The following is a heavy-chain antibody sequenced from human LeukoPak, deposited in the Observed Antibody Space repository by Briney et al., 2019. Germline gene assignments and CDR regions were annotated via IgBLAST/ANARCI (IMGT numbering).Heavy chain of an antibody. CDR2: LNWNGDST. CDR3: AGVVGYSNGWYYFDY. D-gene: IGHD6-19*01. CDR1: GFTFDDFG. V-gene: IGHV3-20*01. J-gene: IGHJ4*02. Sequence: GGSLRLSCAASGFTFDDFGMSWVRQVPGKGLEWVSGLNWNGDSTAYADSVKGRFTISRDNAKNSLFLQMSSLRVEDTALYHCAGVVGYSNGWYYFDYWGQGTLVTVSS.